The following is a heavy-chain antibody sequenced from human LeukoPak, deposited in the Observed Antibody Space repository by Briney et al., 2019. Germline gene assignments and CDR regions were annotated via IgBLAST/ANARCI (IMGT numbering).Heavy chain of an antibody. V-gene: IGHV4-30-4*07. Sequence: PSETLFLTCAVSGGSISSGDYSWSWIRQPPGKGLEWIGYMYYSGSTYSNLSLKSRVTISVDTSKNQFSLKLSSVTAADTAVYYCARGLDTNDWSDAFDIWGQGTMVTVSS. J-gene: IGHJ3*02. CDR3: ARGLDTNDWSDAFDI. CDR2: MYYSGST. D-gene: IGHD2-21*01. CDR1: GGSISSGDYS.